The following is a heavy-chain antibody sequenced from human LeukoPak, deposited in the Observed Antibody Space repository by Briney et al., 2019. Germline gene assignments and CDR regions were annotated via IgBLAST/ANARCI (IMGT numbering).Heavy chain of an antibody. V-gene: IGHV4-59*01. CDR3: ARNYYDSSGYGWYFDL. CDR1: GGSISSYY. Sequence: SETLSLICTVSGGSISSYYWSWIRQPPGKGLEWIGYIYYSGSTNYNPSLKSRVTISVDTSKNQFSLKLSSVTAADTAVYYCARNYYDSSGYGWYFDLWGRGTLVTVSS. CDR2: IYYSGST. J-gene: IGHJ2*01. D-gene: IGHD3-22*01.